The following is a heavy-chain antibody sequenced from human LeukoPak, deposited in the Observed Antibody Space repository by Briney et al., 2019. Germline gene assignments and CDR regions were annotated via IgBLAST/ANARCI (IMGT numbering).Heavy chain of an antibody. J-gene: IGHJ4*02. Sequence: SETLSLTCTVSGGSIGSSSYYWGWIRQPPGKGLEWIGSIYYSGSTYYNPSLKSRVTISVDTSKNQFSLKLSSVTATDTAVYYCARHPTAATIDYWGQGTLVTVSS. D-gene: IGHD2-15*01. CDR2: IYYSGST. V-gene: IGHV4-39*01. CDR3: ARHPTAATIDY. CDR1: GGSIGSSSYY.